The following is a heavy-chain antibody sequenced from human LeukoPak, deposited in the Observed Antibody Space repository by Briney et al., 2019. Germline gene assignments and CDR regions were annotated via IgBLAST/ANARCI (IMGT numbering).Heavy chain of an antibody. V-gene: IGHV1-69*01. J-gene: IGHJ4*02. Sequence: SVKVSCKASGGTFSSYAISWVRQAPGQGLEWMGGIIPIFGTANYAQKFQGRVTITADESTSTAYMELSSLRSEDTAVYYCARYYGSGSYPNYFDYWGQGTLVTVSS. CDR2: IIPIFGTA. D-gene: IGHD3-10*01. CDR1: GGTFSSYA. CDR3: ARYYGSGSYPNYFDY.